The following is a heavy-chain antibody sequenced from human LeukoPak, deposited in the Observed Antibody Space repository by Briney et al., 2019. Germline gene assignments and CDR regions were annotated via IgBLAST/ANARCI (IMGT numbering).Heavy chain of an antibody. D-gene: IGHD1-26*01. CDR2: IYSGGST. V-gene: IGHV3-53*01. CDR3: ARDSGELSAIDY. Sequence: GGSLRLSCAASGFTVSNNYMSWVRQAPGKGLEGVSVIYSGGSTYYADSVKGRFTISRDNSKNTLYLQMNSLRAEDTAVYYCARDSGELSAIDYWGQGTLVTVSS. J-gene: IGHJ4*02. CDR1: GFTVSNNY.